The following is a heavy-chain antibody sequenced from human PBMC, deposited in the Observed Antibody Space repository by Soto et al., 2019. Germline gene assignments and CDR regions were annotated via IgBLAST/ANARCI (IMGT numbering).Heavy chain of an antibody. CDR3: ATEAVAGTAY. CDR2: IIPVFGTP. J-gene: IGHJ4*02. CDR1: GGTFRSYA. V-gene: IGHV1-69*01. Sequence: QVQLAQSGAEVKKPGSSVKVSCKASGGTFRSYAISWVRQAPGQGLEWMGGIIPVFGTPNYAQKFQGRVTITADESTSTAYMELSSLRSEDTAVYDGATEAVAGTAYWGQGTLVTVAS. D-gene: IGHD6-19*01.